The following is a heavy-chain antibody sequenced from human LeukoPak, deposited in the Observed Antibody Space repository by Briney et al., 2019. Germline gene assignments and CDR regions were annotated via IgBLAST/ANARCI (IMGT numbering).Heavy chain of an antibody. D-gene: IGHD5-12*01. V-gene: IGHV3-23*01. CDR2: ISGSGGST. CDR3: TRSFRGYDFYYFDY. CDR1: GFTFSSYA. Sequence: SGGSLRLSCAASGFTFSSYAMNWVRQSPGKGLGWVSSISGSGGSTFYTDSVKGRFTISRDNSKNTLYLQMNSLRADDTAVYYCTRSFRGYDFYYFDYWGQGILVTVSS. J-gene: IGHJ4*02.